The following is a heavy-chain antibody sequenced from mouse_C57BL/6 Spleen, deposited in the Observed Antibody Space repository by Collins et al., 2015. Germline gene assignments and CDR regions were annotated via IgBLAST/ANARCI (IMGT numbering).Heavy chain of an antibody. V-gene: IGHV9-2-1*01. D-gene: IGHD1-2*01. Sequence: QIQLVQSGPELKKPGETVKISCKASGYTFTDYSMHWAKQAPGKGLKWMGWINTETGEPTYADDFKGRFAFSLETSASTAYLQINNLKNEDTATYFCARGFITTARAYWGQGTLVTVSA. CDR3: ARGFITTARAY. CDR2: INTETGEP. J-gene: IGHJ3*01. CDR1: GYTFTDYS.